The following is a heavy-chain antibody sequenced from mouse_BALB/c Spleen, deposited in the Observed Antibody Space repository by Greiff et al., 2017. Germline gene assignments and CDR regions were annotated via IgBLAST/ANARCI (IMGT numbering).Heavy chain of an antibody. CDR2: IDPANGNT. Sequence: EVQGVESGAELVKPGASVKLSCTASGFNIKDTYMHWVKQRPEQGLEWIGRIDPANGNTKYDPKFQGKATITADTSSNTAYLQLSSLTSEDTAVYYCAFTTVVKYYFDYWGQGTTLTVAS. J-gene: IGHJ2*01. V-gene: IGHV14-3*02. CDR1: GFNIKDTY. D-gene: IGHD1-1*01. CDR3: AFTTVVKYYFDY.